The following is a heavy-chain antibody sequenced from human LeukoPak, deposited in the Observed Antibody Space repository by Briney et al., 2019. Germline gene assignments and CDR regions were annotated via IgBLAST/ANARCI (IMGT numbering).Heavy chain of an antibody. J-gene: IGHJ4*02. V-gene: IGHV1-24*01. CDR1: GYTLTELS. CDR3: ATARWELEEALGY. CDR2: FDPEDGET. D-gene: IGHD1-26*01. Sequence: RASVKVSCKVSGYTLTELSMHWVRQAPGKGLEWMGGFDPEDGETIYAQKFQGRVTMTEDASTDTAYMELSSLRSEDTAVYYCATARWELEEALGYWGQRTLVTVSS.